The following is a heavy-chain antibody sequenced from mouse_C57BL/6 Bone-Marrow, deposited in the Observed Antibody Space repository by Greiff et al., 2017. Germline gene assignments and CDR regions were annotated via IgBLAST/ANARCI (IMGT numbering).Heavy chain of an antibody. CDR1: GFTFSDYY. D-gene: IGHD1-1*01. CDR3: ARSRYYGSSWRGYAMDY. Sequence: EVKLMESEGGLVQPGSSMKLSCTASGFTFSDYYMAWVRQVPEKGLEWVANINYDGSSTYYLDSLKSRFIISRDNAKNILYLQMSSLKSEDTATYYCARSRYYGSSWRGYAMDYWGQGTSVTVSS. J-gene: IGHJ4*01. V-gene: IGHV5-16*01. CDR2: INYDGSST.